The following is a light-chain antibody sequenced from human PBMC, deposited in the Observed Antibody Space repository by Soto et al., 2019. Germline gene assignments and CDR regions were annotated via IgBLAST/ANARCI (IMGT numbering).Light chain of an antibody. Sequence: QSALTQPPSASGSPGQSVTISCTGTSSDVGGYNYVSWYQQHPGKAPKLMIYEVTKRPSGVPDRFSGSKSGNKASLTVSVLLAEDEADYYCLSYAGSTIVVFGGGTKLTVL. V-gene: IGLV2-8*01. CDR2: EVT. J-gene: IGLJ2*01. CDR3: LSYAGSTIVV. CDR1: SSDVGGYNY.